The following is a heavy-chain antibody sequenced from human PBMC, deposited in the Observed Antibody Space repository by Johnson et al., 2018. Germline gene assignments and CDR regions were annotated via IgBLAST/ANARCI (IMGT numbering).Heavy chain of an antibody. CDR1: GFTVSSNY. V-gene: IGHV3-15*01. D-gene: IGHD5-18*01. Sequence: VQLVESGGGLVQPGGSLRLSCAASGFTVSSNYMSWVRQAPGKGLEWVGRIKSKTDGGTTDYAAPVKGRFTISRDDSKNTLYLQMNSLKTEETAVYYCTTDLGYSYGWGQGTLVTVSS. CDR3: TTDLGYSYG. J-gene: IGHJ4*02. CDR2: IKSKTDGGTT.